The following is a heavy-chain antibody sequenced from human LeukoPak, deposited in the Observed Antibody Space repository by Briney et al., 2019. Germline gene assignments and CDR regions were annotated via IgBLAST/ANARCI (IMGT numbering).Heavy chain of an antibody. Sequence: GGSLRLSCAASGFTFSDYYMSWIRQAPGKGLEWVSYISSSGSTIYYADSVKGRFTISRDNAKNSLYLQMNSLRAEDKAVYYCARVHIVVVIATRFDYWGQGTLVTVSS. CDR3: ARVHIVVVIATRFDY. D-gene: IGHD2-21*01. J-gene: IGHJ4*02. CDR1: GFTFSDYY. CDR2: ISSSGSTI. V-gene: IGHV3-11*04.